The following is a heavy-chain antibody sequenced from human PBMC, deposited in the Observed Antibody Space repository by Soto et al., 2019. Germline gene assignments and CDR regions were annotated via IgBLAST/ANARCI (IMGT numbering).Heavy chain of an antibody. J-gene: IGHJ3*01. Sequence: QVEVVQSGAEVKKPGSLLKVSCKASGATYSPFIAYAISWLRQTPGQGLEWMGSIIPLGSSQHYAEGFQSGATISADSSTFIVSLALSDRTSDDAAVYFCARSRDRCGGDCYSVYAAFALWGQGTPVTISS. D-gene: IGHD2-21*02. CDR2: IIPLGSSQ. V-gene: IGHV1-69*04. CDR3: ARSRDRCGGDCYSVYAAFAL. CDR1: GATYSPFIAYA.